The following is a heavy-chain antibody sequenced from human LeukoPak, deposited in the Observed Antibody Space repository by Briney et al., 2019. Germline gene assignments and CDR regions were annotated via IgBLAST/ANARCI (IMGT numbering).Heavy chain of an antibody. CDR2: INPNSGGT. CDR1: GYTFTGYY. CDR3: ARDDSSGYYYFDY. V-gene: IGHV1-2*02. D-gene: IGHD3-22*01. Sequence: ASVKVSCKASGYTFTGYYMHWVRQAPGQGLEWIGWINPNSGGTNYAQKFQGRVTMTRDTSISTAYMELSRLRSDDTAVYYCARDDSSGYYYFDYWGQGTLVTVSS. J-gene: IGHJ4*02.